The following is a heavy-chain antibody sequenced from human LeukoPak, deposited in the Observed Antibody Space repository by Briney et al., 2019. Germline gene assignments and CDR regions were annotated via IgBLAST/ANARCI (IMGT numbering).Heavy chain of an antibody. J-gene: IGHJ4*02. CDR2: IYHSGST. D-gene: IGHD1-7*01. CDR3: ARRLGT. V-gene: IGHV4-38-2*01. Sequence: SETLSLTCAVSGYSISSGYYWSWIRQPPGKGLGWIGSIYHSGSTYYNPSLKSRVTISVDTSKIQFSLKLGSVTAADTAVYYCARRLGTWGQGTLVTVSS. CDR1: GYSISSGYY.